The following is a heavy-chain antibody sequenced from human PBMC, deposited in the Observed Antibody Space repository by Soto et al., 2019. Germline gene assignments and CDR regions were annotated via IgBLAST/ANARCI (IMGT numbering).Heavy chain of an antibody. V-gene: IGHV4-34*01. D-gene: IGHD2-15*01. Sequence: SETLSLTCAVYGGSFSGYYWSWVRQPPGKGLEWIGEINHSGSTNYNPSLKSRVTISVDTSKNQFSLKLSSVTAADTAVYYCARGFRVVTEYYYYYYGMDVWGQGTTVTVSS. CDR2: INHSGST. J-gene: IGHJ6*02. CDR1: GGSFSGYY. CDR3: ARGFRVVTEYYYYYYGMDV.